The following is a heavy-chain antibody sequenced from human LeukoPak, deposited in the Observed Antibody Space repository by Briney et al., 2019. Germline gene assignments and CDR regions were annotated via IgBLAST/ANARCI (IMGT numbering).Heavy chain of an antibody. Sequence: SETLSLTCTVSGYSISSGYYWVWIRQPPGKGLEWIGSIYRSGSTNYNPSLKSRVTISVDKSKNQFSLKLSSVAAADTAVYYCAIPDSDYWGQGTLVTVSS. D-gene: IGHD2-15*01. CDR1: GYSISSGYY. J-gene: IGHJ4*02. CDR3: AIPDSDY. V-gene: IGHV4-38-2*02. CDR2: IYRSGST.